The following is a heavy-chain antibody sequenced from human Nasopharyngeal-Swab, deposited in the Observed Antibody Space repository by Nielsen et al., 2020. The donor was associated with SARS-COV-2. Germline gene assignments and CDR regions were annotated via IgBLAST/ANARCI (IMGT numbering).Heavy chain of an antibody. V-gene: IGHV4-4*07. J-gene: IGHJ4*02. CDR3: VIFVGF. D-gene: IGHD2-21*01. CDR2: FYYGGGT. CDR1: GGSISNYY. Sequence: SETLSLTCSVSGGSISNYYWSWIRQPAGKGLEWIGSFYYGGGTYYNPSLKSRVTISEDTSKTQFSLKLSSVTAADTAVYYCVIFVGFWGQGTLVTVSS.